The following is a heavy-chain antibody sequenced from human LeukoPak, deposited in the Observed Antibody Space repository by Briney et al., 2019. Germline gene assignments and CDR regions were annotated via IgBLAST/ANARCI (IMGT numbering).Heavy chain of an antibody. J-gene: IGHJ4*02. V-gene: IGHV4-39*07. CDR1: GASIRNTTFY. CDR3: ARDYQGGYGDKTVDY. CDR2: MYSSGYT. D-gene: IGHD5-18*01. Sequence: SETLSLTCTVSGASIRNTTFYWGWIRQPPGKGLDWIGSMYSSGYTSYNPSLKSRVTISVDTSKNQFSLKLSSVTAADTAVYYCARDYQGGYGDKTVDYWGQGTLVTVSS.